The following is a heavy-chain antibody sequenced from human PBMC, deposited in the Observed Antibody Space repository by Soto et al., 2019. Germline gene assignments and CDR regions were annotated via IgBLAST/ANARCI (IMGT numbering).Heavy chain of an antibody. Sequence: QVHLVQSGAEVKKPGASVKVSCKGSGYTFTTYGITWVRQAPGQGLEWMGWISAHNGNTNYAQRLQGRVTVTRDTSTSTAYMELRSLRSDDMAVYYCARGRYGDYWGQGALATVSS. J-gene: IGHJ4*02. V-gene: IGHV1-18*03. CDR2: ISAHNGNT. CDR1: GYTFTTYG. CDR3: ARGRYGDY. D-gene: IGHD1-1*01.